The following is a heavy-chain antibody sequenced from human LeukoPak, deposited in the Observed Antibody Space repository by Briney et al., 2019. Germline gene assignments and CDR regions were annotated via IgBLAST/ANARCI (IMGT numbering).Heavy chain of an antibody. Sequence: GESLKISCKGSGYSFTSYWIGWVRQMPGKGLEWMGIIYPGDSDTRYSPSFEGQVTISADKSISTAYLQWSSLKVSDTAMYYCASSIDSSGWFRLLGAFDIWGQGTMVTVSS. D-gene: IGHD6-19*01. CDR3: ASSIDSSGWFRLLGAFDI. J-gene: IGHJ3*02. CDR2: IYPGDSDT. CDR1: GYSFTSYW. V-gene: IGHV5-51*01.